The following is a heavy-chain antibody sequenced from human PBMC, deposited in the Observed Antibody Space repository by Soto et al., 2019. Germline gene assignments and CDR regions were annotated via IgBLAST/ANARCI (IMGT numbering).Heavy chain of an antibody. CDR1: GGSVNNDNYY. CDR2: IYNGQYR. Sequence: SETLSLTCTVSGGSVNNDNYYWSWIRQPPGKGLEWIACIYNGQYRKYNPSLKSRVTISVDTAKNQFSLNLRSVTAADTAIYFCARRERYYGSPGWFDPWGQGTLVTVSS. V-gene: IGHV4-61*01. D-gene: IGHD3-10*01. J-gene: IGHJ5*02. CDR3: ARRERYYGSPGWFDP.